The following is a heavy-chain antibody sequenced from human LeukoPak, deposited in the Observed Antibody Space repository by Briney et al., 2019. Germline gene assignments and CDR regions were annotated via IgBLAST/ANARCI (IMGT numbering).Heavy chain of an antibody. D-gene: IGHD3-10*01. CDR3: ARHSWFGELFLGNFDY. Sequence: PGESLKISCKGAGYSFTSYWISWVRQMPGKGLEWMGRIDPSDSYTNYSPSFQGHVTISADKSISTAYLQWSSLKASDTAMYYCARHSWFGELFLGNFDYWGQGTLVTVSS. CDR2: IDPSDSYT. J-gene: IGHJ4*02. V-gene: IGHV5-10-1*01. CDR1: GYSFTSYW.